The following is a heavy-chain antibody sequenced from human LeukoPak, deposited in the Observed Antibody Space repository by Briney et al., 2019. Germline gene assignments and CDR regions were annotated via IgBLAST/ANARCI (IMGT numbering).Heavy chain of an antibody. Sequence: SETLSLTCAVYGGSFSGYYWSWIRQPPGKGLEWIGEINHSGSTNYNPSLKSRVTISVDTSKNQFSLKLSSVTAADTAVYYCARGRVRRYDYVWGSYRPYYFDYWGQGTLVTVSS. CDR3: ARGRVRRYDYVWGSYRPYYFDY. D-gene: IGHD3-16*02. V-gene: IGHV4-34*01. J-gene: IGHJ4*02. CDR2: INHSGST. CDR1: GGSFSGYY.